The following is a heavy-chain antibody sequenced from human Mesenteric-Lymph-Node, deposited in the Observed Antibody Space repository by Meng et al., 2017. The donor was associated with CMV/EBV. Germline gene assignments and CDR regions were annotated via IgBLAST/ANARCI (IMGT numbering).Heavy chain of an antibody. CDR3: AKDLGPPDYYGSGSYWNYYYYYGMDV. V-gene: IGHV3-23*01. D-gene: IGHD3-10*01. J-gene: IGHJ6*02. CDR1: GFTFSSYS. Sequence: GESLKISCAASGFTFSSYSMNWVRQAPGKGLEWVSAISGSGGSTYYADSVKGRFTISRDKSKNTLYLQMNSLRAEDTAVYYCAKDLGPPDYYGSGSYWNYYYYYGMDVWGQGTTVTVSS. CDR2: ISGSGGST.